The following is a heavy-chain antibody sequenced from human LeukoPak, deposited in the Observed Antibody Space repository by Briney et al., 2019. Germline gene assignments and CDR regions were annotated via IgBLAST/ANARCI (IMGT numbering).Heavy chain of an antibody. CDR2: IYPKSGGT. V-gene: IGHV1-2*02. D-gene: IGHD3-9*01. Sequence: ASVKLSCKASGYTFVDYYIHWVRQAPGQGLEWMGWIYPKSGGTNYAQEFQGRVTMTRATSISTAYMELTRLKFDDTAVYYCARVSTSGYRDWLDPWGREPWSPSPQ. J-gene: IGHJ5*02. CDR3: ARVSTSGYRDWLDP. CDR1: GYTFVDYY.